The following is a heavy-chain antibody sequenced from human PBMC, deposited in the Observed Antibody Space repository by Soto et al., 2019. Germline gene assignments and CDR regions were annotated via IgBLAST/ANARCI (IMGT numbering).Heavy chain of an antibody. V-gene: IGHV1-18*01. Sequence: ASVKVSCKASGYTFTSYGISWVRQAPGQGLEWMGWISAYNGNTNYAQKLQGRVTMTTDTSTSTAYMELRSLRSDDTAVYYCARAVSGCSGGSCSCGNWFDPWGQGTLVTVSS. CDR1: GYTFTSYG. J-gene: IGHJ5*02. CDR2: ISAYNGNT. D-gene: IGHD2-15*01. CDR3: ARAVSGCSGGSCSCGNWFDP.